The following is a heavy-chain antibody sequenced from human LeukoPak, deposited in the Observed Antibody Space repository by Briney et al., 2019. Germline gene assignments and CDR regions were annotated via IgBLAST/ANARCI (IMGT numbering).Heavy chain of an antibody. CDR1: GYTITDYY. CDR2: IIPNTGGT. J-gene: IGHJ4*02. D-gene: IGHD3-22*01. CDR3: ARSFTMKRFDY. Sequence: ASVKVSCKASGYTITDYYLHWVRQAPGQGLEWMGWIIPNTGGTNYAQKFQGRVTITADESTSTAYMELSSLRSEDTAVYYCARSFTMKRFDYWGQGTLVTVSS. V-gene: IGHV1-2*02.